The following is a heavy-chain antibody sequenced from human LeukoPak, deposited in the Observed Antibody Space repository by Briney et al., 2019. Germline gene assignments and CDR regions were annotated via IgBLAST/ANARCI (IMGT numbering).Heavy chain of an antibody. V-gene: IGHV3-21*01. Sequence: PGGPLRLSCAASGFTFSSYSMNWVRQAPGKGLEWVSSISSSSSYIYYADSVKGRFTISRDNAKNSLYLQMNSLRAEDTAVYYCARADWNDVRGDWGQGTLVTVSS. CDR1: GFTFSSYS. D-gene: IGHD1-1*01. CDR3: ARADWNDVRGD. CDR2: ISSSSSYI. J-gene: IGHJ4*02.